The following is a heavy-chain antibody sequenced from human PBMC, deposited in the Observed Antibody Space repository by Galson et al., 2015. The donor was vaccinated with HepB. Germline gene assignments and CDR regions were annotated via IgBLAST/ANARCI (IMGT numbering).Heavy chain of an antibody. CDR1: GYTFTSYA. J-gene: IGHJ6*02. CDR2: INAGNGNT. D-gene: IGHD2-2*02. Sequence: SVKVSCKASGYTFTSYAMHWVRQAPGQRLEWMGWINAGNGNTKYSQKFQGRVTITTDTSASTAYMELSSLRSEDTAVYYCARDPSIVVVRAAIVHYCYGMDVWGQGTTVTVSS. V-gene: IGHV1-3*01. CDR3: ARDPSIVVVRAAIVHYCYGMDV.